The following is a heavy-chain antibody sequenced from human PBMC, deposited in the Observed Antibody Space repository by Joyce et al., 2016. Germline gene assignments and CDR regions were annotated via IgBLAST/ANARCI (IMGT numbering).Heavy chain of an antibody. J-gene: IGHJ2*01. CDR3: ARRPYNVHTPLGSDWYFDL. CDR1: GLSFDLHSF. CDR2: VYLHGIT. D-gene: IGHD5-18*01. V-gene: IGHV4-38-2*01. Sequence: QVQLQESGPGLVKPSETLSLTCGVSGLSFDLHSFWGWIRQPPGKGLEWIGNVYLHGITHYSQALKGRVTISMNTSKNQFSLNLNSLTAADTAVYFCARRPYNVHTPLGSDWYFDLWGRGTLVTVSS.